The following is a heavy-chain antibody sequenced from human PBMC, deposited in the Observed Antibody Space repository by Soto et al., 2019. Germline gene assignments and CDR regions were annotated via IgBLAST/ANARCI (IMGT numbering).Heavy chain of an antibody. Sequence: SLKISCAASGFTFRSYEMNWVRQAPGKGLEWVSYISDSGSTMYYADSMKGRFTISRDNAKNSLFLQVNSLRAEDTAVYYCARGNPFYYDNSGFESWGQGTLVTVSS. CDR1: GFTFRSYE. D-gene: IGHD3-22*01. CDR3: ARGNPFYYDNSGFES. J-gene: IGHJ4*02. CDR2: ISDSGSTM. V-gene: IGHV3-48*03.